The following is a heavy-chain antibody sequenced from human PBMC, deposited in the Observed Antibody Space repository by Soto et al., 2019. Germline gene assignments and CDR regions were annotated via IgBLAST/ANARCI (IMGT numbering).Heavy chain of an antibody. CDR3: AKDRFKVNYYYYYMDV. CDR2: ISYDGSNK. Sequence: GGSLRLSCAASGFTFSSYGMHWVRQAPGKGLEWVAVISYDGSNKYYADSVKGRFTISRDNSKNTLYLQMNSLRAEDTAVYYCAKDRFKVNYYYYYMDVWGKGTTVTVSS. J-gene: IGHJ6*03. CDR1: GFTFSSYG. V-gene: IGHV3-30*18.